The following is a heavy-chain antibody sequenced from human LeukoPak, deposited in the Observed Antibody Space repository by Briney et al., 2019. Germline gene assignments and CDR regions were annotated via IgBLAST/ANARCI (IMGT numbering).Heavy chain of an antibody. CDR1: GGSISSYY. V-gene: IGHV4-59*04. CDR3: AGADRHDYGEDY. D-gene: IGHD4-17*01. J-gene: IGHJ4*02. Sequence: SETLSLTCTVSGGSISSYYWSWIRQPPGKGLEWMGFIYYSGSSYYNPSLKSRVTMSVDTSKNQFSLKLSSVTAADTAFYYCAGADRHDYGEDYWGQGTLVTVSS. CDR2: IYYSGSS.